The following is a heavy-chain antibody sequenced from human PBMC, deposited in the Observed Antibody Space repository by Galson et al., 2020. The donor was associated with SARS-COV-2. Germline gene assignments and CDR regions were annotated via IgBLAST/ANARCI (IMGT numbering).Heavy chain of an antibody. CDR1: GFTFTDYY. Sequence: GESLKISCAASGFTFTDYYMSWIRQAPGKGLEWISYISSSSSQINYADSVEGRFIVSRDNAKNSVYLQMNSLRAEDTAVYYCASSGPYYYGSGSYPDDAFNIWGQGTMVTVSS. J-gene: IGHJ3*02. D-gene: IGHD3-10*01. V-gene: IGHV3-11*06. CDR2: ISSSSSQI. CDR3: ASSGPYYYGSGSYPDDAFNI.